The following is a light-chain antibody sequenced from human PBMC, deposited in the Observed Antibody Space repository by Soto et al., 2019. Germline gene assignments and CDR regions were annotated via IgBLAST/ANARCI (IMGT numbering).Light chain of an antibody. V-gene: IGKV3-20*01. CDR3: HLYGSSPQT. CDR2: GAS. Sequence: EIVLTQSPGTLSLSPGERATLSCRASQSFRSDYLAWYQHKPGQSPRLLIYGASRRATGIPDRFSGSASGTAFTLTISRLDPEDFAVYYCHLYGSSPQTFGQGTKLEIK. J-gene: IGKJ2*01. CDR1: QSFRSDY.